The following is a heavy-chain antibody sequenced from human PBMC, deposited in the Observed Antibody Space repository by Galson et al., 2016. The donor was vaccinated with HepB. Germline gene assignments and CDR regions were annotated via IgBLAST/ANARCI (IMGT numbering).Heavy chain of an antibody. Sequence: SLRLSCAGSGFSFSDHYMDWVRQAPGKGLEWVGRIRNKRNNYITEYAASVIGRFTIPRDDSRNSVDLQMNTLKTEDTAVYYCARMANGADSDWGQGTPVTVSS. J-gene: IGHJ4*02. CDR3: ARMANGADSD. CDR2: IRNKRNNYIT. CDR1: GFSFSDHY. D-gene: IGHD2-8*01. V-gene: IGHV3-72*01.